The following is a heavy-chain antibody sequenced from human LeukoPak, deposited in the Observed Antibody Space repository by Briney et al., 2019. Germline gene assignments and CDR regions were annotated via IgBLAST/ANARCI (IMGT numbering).Heavy chain of an antibody. J-gene: IGHJ2*01. Sequence: ASVKVSCKASGYTFTSYDINWVRQATGQGLEWMGWMNPNSGNTGYAQKFQGRVTITRNTSISTAYMELSSLRSEDTAVYYCARDFGGIVVVPAAILSYGYFDLWGRGTLVTVSS. V-gene: IGHV1-8*03. CDR1: GYTFTSYD. CDR3: ARDFGGIVVVPAAILSYGYFDL. CDR2: MNPNSGNT. D-gene: IGHD2-2*02.